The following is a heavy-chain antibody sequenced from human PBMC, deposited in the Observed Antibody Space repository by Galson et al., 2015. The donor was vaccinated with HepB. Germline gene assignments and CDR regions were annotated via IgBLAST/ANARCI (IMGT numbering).Heavy chain of an antibody. CDR2: ISSDGSTI. CDR3: ARDRGGGMDV. CDR1: GFTFSSYW. D-gene: IGHD3-10*01. Sequence: SLRLSCAASGFTFSSYWMHWVRQAPGKGLVWVSQISSDGSTITYVDSVKGRLTISRDNPKSTLYLQMNSLRAEDTAIYYCARDRGGGMDVWGQGTTVTVSS. V-gene: IGHV3-74*01. J-gene: IGHJ6*02.